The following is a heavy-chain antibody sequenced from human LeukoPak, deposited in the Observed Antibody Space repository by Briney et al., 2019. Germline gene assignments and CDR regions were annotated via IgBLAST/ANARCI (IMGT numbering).Heavy chain of an antibody. Sequence: GGSLRLSCAASGFTVSSNYMSWVRQAPGKGLEWVSVIYSGGSTYYADSVKGRFTISRDNSKNTLYLQMNSLRAEDTAVYYCARGLPVRGIAAAGTVDDAFDIWGQGTMVTVSS. CDR1: GFTVSSNY. D-gene: IGHD6-13*01. V-gene: IGHV3-66*01. CDR3: ARGLPVRGIAAAGTVDDAFDI. J-gene: IGHJ3*02. CDR2: IYSGGST.